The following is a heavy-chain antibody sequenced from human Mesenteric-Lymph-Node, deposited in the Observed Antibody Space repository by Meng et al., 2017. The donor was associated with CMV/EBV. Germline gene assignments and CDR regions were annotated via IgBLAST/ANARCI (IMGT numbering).Heavy chain of an antibody. J-gene: IGHJ5*01. Sequence: VKVPGQAAGYEVTGYYISWVQRASGQGLEWLEGINPVSGATIYAQNFQGRVTVTSGTSINTAYMELTRLRSDDTDIYYCARGTFASWGQGTLVTVSS. CDR2: INPVSGAT. V-gene: IGHV1-2*02. CDR1: GYEVTGYY. CDR3: ARGTFAS.